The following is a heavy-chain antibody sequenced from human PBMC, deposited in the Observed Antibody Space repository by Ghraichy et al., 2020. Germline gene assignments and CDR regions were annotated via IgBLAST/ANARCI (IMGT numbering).Heavy chain of an antibody. Sequence: GESLNISCAASGFTFSSYAMSWVRQAPGKGLEWVSAISGSGGSTYYADSVKGRFTISRDNSKNTLYLQMNSLRAEDTAVYYCANDAYYDSSGYYSRAFDIWGQGTMVTVSS. CDR3: ANDAYYDSSGYYSRAFDI. J-gene: IGHJ3*02. CDR1: GFTFSSYA. D-gene: IGHD3-22*01. V-gene: IGHV3-23*01. CDR2: ISGSGGST.